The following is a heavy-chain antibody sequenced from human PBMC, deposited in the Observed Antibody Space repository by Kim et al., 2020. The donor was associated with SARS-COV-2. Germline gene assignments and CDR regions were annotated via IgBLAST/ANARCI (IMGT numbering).Heavy chain of an antibody. Sequence: YADSVKGRFTISRDNAKKSMYLQMNSLRAEDTAVYYCTSLSSTSSYYYFQYCGQGTLVTVSS. V-gene: IGHV3-21*01. D-gene: IGHD2-2*01. J-gene: IGHJ4*02. CDR3: TSLSSTSSYYYFQY.